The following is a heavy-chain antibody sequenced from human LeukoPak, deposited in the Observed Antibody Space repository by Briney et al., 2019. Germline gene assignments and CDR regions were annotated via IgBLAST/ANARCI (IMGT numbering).Heavy chain of an antibody. J-gene: IGHJ6*02. V-gene: IGHV3-23*01. Sequence: GGSLRLSCAASGFTFSNYAMSWVRQAPGKGLEWVSTLSGTGGSTYYADSVKGRFTISRDNSKNTLYLQVNSLRAEETAVYYCAKAFVPYYYGMDVWGQGTTVTVS. CDR3: AKAFVPYYYGMDV. D-gene: IGHD2/OR15-2a*01. CDR2: LSGTGGST. CDR1: GFTFSNYA.